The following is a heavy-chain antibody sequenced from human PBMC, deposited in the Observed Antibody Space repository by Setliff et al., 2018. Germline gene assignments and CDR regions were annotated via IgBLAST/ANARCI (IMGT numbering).Heavy chain of an antibody. J-gene: IGHJ5*02. Sequence: ASETLSLTCTVSGGSISSGGYYWTWIRQPAGKGLEWIGHFYTSGITSYNPSLKSRVTISVDTSKNQFSLKLSSVTAADTAVYYCVTAASARSRWYDMGWFDPWGQGTLVTVSS. D-gene: IGHD3-22*01. CDR2: FYTSGIT. CDR3: VTAASARSRWYDMGWFDP. V-gene: IGHV4-61*09. CDR1: GGSISSGGYY.